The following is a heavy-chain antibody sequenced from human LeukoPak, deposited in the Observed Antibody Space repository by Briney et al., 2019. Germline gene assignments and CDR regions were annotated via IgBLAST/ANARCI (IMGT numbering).Heavy chain of an antibody. CDR3: ARLSCSRPDCHGRPSFNYYAMDV. CDR1: GFPFYRYD. J-gene: IGHJ6*02. D-gene: IGHD2-2*01. CDR2: FNGSGVDK. Sequence: HPGGSLSLFCAVSGFPFYRYDVTCVRRATGKGLEWVSSFNGSGVDKYDAYSGKGRFTISRDNSQNALYLQMNSLRDEDTALYYCARLSCSRPDCHGRPSFNYYAMDVWGQGTTDTVAS. V-gene: IGHV3-23*01.